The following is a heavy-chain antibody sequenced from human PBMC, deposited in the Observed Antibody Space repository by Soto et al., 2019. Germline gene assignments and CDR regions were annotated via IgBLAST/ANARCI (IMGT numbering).Heavy chain of an antibody. D-gene: IGHD6-19*01. Sequence: EVQLLESGGGLVQPGGSLRLSCAASGFTFSSFAMTWVRQAPGKGLEWVSAISGSGGSTFYADSVKGRFTISRDNSKNTLYLQMNTLRAEDTDVYYCAKARSGWYYDYLGQGNPVTGSS. J-gene: IGHJ4*02. V-gene: IGHV3-23*01. CDR2: ISGSGGST. CDR1: GFTFSSFA. CDR3: AKARSGWYYDY.